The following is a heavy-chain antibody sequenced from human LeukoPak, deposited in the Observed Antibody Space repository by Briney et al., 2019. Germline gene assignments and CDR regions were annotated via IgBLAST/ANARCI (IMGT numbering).Heavy chain of an antibody. Sequence: GASVKVSCKASGYTFTSCGITWVRQAPGQGLEWMGWISAYNGNTNYDQKLQGRVTMTTDTSTSTAYMELRSLTSDDTAVYYCARTYYYDTSGYYYGHWFDPWGQGTLVTVSS. CDR3: ARTYYYDTSGYYYGHWFDP. D-gene: IGHD3-22*01. CDR1: GYTFTSCG. J-gene: IGHJ5*02. CDR2: ISAYNGNT. V-gene: IGHV1-18*01.